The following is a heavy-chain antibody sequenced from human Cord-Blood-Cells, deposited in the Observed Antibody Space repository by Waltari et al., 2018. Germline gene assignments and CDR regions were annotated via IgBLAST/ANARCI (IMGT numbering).Heavy chain of an antibody. CDR1: GGSISSSRYY. J-gene: IGHJ2*01. D-gene: IGHD3-10*02. CDR2: IYYSGST. CDR3: ARLDAFWGSMLLTGWYFDL. V-gene: IGHV4-39*07. Sequence: QLQLQESGPGLVKPSDTLSPTCTVHGGSISSSRYYWGWVRPPPGKGLEWIGSIYYSGSTYYNPSLKSRVTISVDTSKNQFSLKLSSVTAADTAVYYCARLDAFWGSMLLTGWYFDLWGRGTLVTVSS.